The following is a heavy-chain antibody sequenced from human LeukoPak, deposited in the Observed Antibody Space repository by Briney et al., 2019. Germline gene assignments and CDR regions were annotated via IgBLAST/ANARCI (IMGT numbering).Heavy chain of an antibody. CDR2: ISAYNGNT. CDR3: ARGSHYYDSSGYSN. V-gene: IGHV1-18*01. CDR1: GYTFTSYG. D-gene: IGHD3-22*01. Sequence: ASVKASCKASGYTFTSYGISWVRQAPGQGLVWMGWISAYNGNTNYAQKLQGRVTMTTDTSTSTAYMELRSLRSDDTAVYYCARGSHYYDSSGYSNWGQGTLVTVSS. J-gene: IGHJ4*02.